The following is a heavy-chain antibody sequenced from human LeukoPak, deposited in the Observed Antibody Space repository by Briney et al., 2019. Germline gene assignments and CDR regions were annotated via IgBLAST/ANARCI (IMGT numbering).Heavy chain of an antibody. CDR2: ISGSGGST. J-gene: IGHJ5*02. CDR1: GFTFSSYA. Sequence: PGGSLRLSCAASGFTFSSYAMSWVRQAPGKGLEWVSAISGSGGSTYYADSVKGRFTISRDNSKNTLYLQMNSLRAEDTAVYYCAKCGYDSGSYSPMDWFDPWGQGTLVTISS. D-gene: IGHD3-10*01. V-gene: IGHV3-23*01. CDR3: AKCGYDSGSYSPMDWFDP.